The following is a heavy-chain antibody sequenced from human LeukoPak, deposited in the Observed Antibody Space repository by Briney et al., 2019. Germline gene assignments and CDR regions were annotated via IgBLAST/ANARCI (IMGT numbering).Heavy chain of an antibody. Sequence: NPSETLSLTCTVSGGSISSYYWGWIRQPPGKGLEWIGTIYYSGNTYHNPSLKSRVTTSVDTSKNQFSLKLTSVTAADTAVYYCARYDSSGYYYVSFDYWGQGILVTVSS. CDR2: IYYSGNT. V-gene: IGHV4-39*01. J-gene: IGHJ4*02. CDR3: ARYDSSGYYYVSFDY. CDR1: GGSISSYY. D-gene: IGHD3-22*01.